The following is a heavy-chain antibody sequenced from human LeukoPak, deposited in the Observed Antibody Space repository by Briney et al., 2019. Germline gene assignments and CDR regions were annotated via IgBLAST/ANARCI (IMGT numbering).Heavy chain of an antibody. D-gene: IGHD3-3*01. Sequence: PSETLSLTCTVSGGSISSSSYYWGWIRQPPGKGLEWIGSIYHSGSTYYNPSLKSRVTISVDTSKNQFSLKLSSVTAADTAVYYCARHQHDFWSGSDAFDIWGQGTMVTVSS. CDR1: GGSISSSSYY. J-gene: IGHJ3*02. V-gene: IGHV4-39*01. CDR2: IYHSGST. CDR3: ARHQHDFWSGSDAFDI.